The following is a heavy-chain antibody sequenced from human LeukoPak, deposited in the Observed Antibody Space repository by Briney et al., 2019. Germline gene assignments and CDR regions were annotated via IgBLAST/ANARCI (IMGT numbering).Heavy chain of an antibody. CDR3: AREWWGYDVLTGDNWFDP. D-gene: IGHD3-9*01. Sequence: ASVKVSCKASGYPFTTYGITWVRQAPGQGLEWMGWTSTYNGDTNYAQKFQGRVTMTTDTSTSTAYIELRSLTSDDTAAYYCAREWWGYDVLTGDNWFDPWGQGTLVTVSS. CDR1: GYPFTTYG. CDR2: TSTYNGDT. J-gene: IGHJ5*02. V-gene: IGHV1-18*01.